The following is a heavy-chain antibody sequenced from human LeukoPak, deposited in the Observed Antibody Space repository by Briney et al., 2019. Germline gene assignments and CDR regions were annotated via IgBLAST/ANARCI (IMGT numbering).Heavy chain of an antibody. J-gene: IGHJ3*02. CDR3: ARDRGYDSSGYFVQDDAFDI. D-gene: IGHD3-22*01. CDR2: ISAYNGNT. CDR1: GYTFTSYG. V-gene: IGHV1-18*01. Sequence: RASVKVSCKASGYTFTSYGISWVRQAPGQGLEWMGWISAYNGNTNYAQKLQGRVTMTTDTSTSAAYMELRSLRSDDTAVYYCARDRGYDSSGYFVQDDAFDIWGQGTMVTVSS.